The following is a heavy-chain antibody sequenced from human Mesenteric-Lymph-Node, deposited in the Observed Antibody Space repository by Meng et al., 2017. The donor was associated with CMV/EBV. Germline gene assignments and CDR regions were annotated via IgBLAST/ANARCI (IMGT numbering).Heavy chain of an antibody. CDR3: ASTLYSSSLAHLLGY. J-gene: IGHJ4*02. CDR1: GFRVSDHF. V-gene: IGHV3-7*01. CDR2: IKQDGSEK. D-gene: IGHD6-13*01. Sequence: GGSLRLSCVGSGFRVSDHFMDWVRQAPGKGLEWVANIKQDGSEKYYVDSVKGRFTISRDNAKNSLYLQMNSLRAEDTAVYYCASTLYSSSLAHLLGYWGQGTLVTVSS.